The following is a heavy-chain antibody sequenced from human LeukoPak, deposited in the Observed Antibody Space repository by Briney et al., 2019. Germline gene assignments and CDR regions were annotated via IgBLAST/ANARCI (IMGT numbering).Heavy chain of an antibody. CDR2: IYYSGST. D-gene: IGHD4/OR15-4a*01. Sequence: SETLSLTCTISGDSINNYYWSWIRQPPGKGLEWIGYIYYSGSTNYNPSLKSRVTISVDTSKNQFSLKLSSVTAADTAVYYCARRAGAYSHPYDYWGQGTLVTVSS. V-gene: IGHV4-59*12. J-gene: IGHJ4*02. CDR3: ARRAGAYSHPYDY. CDR1: GDSINNYY.